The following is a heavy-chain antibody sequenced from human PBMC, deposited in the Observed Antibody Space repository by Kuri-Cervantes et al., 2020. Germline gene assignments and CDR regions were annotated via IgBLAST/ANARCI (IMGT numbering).Heavy chain of an antibody. CDR2: ISYDGGNK. V-gene: IGHV3-30*18. CDR1: GCTFSRYG. Sequence: GESLKISCAASGCTFSRYGMHWVRQAPDKGLEWVAVISYDGGNKNYADSVKGRFTISRDNSKNTLYLQMNSLRAEDTAVFYCAKGPSQAAADWYFDLWGRGTLVTVSS. J-gene: IGHJ2*01. D-gene: IGHD6-13*01. CDR3: AKGPSQAAADWYFDL.